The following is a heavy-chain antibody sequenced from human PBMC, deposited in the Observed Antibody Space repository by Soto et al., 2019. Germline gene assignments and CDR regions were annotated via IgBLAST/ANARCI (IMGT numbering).Heavy chain of an antibody. Sequence: QVLLQESGPGLVKPSGTLSLTCAVSSGSISSSNWWSWVRQPPGKGLEWIGEIYHSGTTNYNPSLKSRVTISVDKXXXXXSLKLSSVTAADTAVYYCASLIAVANYWGQGTLVTVSS. V-gene: IGHV4-4*02. CDR3: ASLIAVANY. J-gene: IGHJ4*02. CDR2: IYHSGTT. D-gene: IGHD6-19*01. CDR1: SGSISSSNW.